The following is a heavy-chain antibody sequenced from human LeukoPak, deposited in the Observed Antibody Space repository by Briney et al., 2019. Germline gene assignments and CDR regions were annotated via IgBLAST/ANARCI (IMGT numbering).Heavy chain of an antibody. CDR1: GFTFSNYA. D-gene: IGHD2-15*01. J-gene: IGHJ4*02. CDR3: AKGELEYCSCVRCCYYYY. V-gene: IGHV3-23*01. Sequence: GGSLRFSCAASGFTFSNYAMGWVRQAPGKGLEWVSGIGGSGGMTYYADSVKGRFTISRDNSKNTLYLQMNRLRAEDTAVYYCAKGELEYCSCVRCCYYYYWGPGTLVTVSS. CDR2: IGGSGGMT.